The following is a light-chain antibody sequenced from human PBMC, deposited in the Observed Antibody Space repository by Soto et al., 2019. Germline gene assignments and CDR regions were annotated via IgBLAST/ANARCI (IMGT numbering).Light chain of an antibody. CDR2: KAS. V-gene: IGKV1-5*03. Sequence: DIQMTQSPSTLSASVGDRVTITCRASRSINSWLAWYQQKPGKAPKVLIYKASTLESGVPSRFSGSGSGTEFPLTISNLQPDDSAAYYCQRYQRYPYTFAQGTRLEIK. CDR3: QRYQRYPYT. CDR1: RSINSW. J-gene: IGKJ2*01.